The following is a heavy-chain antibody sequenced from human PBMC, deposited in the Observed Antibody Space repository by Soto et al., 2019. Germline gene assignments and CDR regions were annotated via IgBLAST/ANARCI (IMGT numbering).Heavy chain of an antibody. J-gene: IGHJ4*02. CDR3: ARGGPTYRNVEMAPPVD. Sequence: QVQLVQSGAEVKKPGSSVKVSCKASGGTFSSYAISWVRQAPGQGLEWMGGIIPIFGTANYAQKFQGRVTITADESTSTADMELSSLRSEDTVVYYCARGGPTYRNVEMAPPVDWGQGTLVTVSS. V-gene: IGHV1-69*01. D-gene: IGHD1-26*01. CDR1: GGTFSSYA. CDR2: IIPIFGTA.